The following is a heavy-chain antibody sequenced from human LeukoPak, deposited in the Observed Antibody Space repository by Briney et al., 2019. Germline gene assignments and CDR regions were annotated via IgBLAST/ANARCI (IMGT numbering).Heavy chain of an antibody. J-gene: IGHJ4*02. V-gene: IGHV1-18*01. CDR3: ARGEGNGYDY. CDR1: GYTFTSYG. D-gene: IGHD5-18*01. CDR2: ISGYNGDT. Sequence: ASVKVSCKASGYTFTSYGISWVRQAPGQGLEWMGWISGYNGDTNYAQKLQGRVTMTADTPTSTAYMELRSLRSDDTAVFYCARGEGNGYDYWGQGTLVTVSS.